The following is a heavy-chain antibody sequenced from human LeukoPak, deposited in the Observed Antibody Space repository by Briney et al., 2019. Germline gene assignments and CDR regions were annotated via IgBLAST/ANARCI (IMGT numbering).Heavy chain of an antibody. CDR3: ARAVGYCDILTGYSYNWFDP. J-gene: IGHJ5*02. CDR2: ISAYNGNT. CDR1: GYTFTSYG. Sequence: GASVKVSCKASGYTFTSYGISWVRQAPGQGLEWMGWISAYNGNTNYAQKLQGRVTMTTDTSTSTAYMELRSLRSDDTAVYYCARAVGYCDILTGYSYNWFDPWGQGTLVTVSS. V-gene: IGHV1-18*04. D-gene: IGHD3-9*01.